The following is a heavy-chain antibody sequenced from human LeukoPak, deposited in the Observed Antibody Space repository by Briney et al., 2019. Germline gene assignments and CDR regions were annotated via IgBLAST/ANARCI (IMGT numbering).Heavy chain of an antibody. J-gene: IGHJ5*02. V-gene: IGHV4-59*01. D-gene: IGHD3-16*01. CDR2: IYNSGNT. Sequence: SETLSLACTVSGGFINSYYWTWIRQPPGKGLEWIGNIYNSGNTNYNPSLKSRVTMSVDTSKNQFSLKLNSVTAADTAVYYCARESGSYLWRSWLNPWGQGTLVTVSS. CDR3: ARESGSYLWRSWLNP. CDR1: GGFINSYY.